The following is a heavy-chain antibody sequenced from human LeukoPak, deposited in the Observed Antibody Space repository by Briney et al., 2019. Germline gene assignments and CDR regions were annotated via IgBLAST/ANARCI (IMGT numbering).Heavy chain of an antibody. Sequence: GGSLRLSCAASGFTFDDYAMHWVRQAPGKGLEWVSLISGDGGSTYYADSVKGRFTISRDNSKNPLYLQMNSLRTEDTALYYCASIAVAGTANFDYWGQGTLVTVSS. J-gene: IGHJ4*02. V-gene: IGHV3-43*02. CDR1: GFTFDDYA. CDR3: ASIAVAGTANFDY. D-gene: IGHD6-19*01. CDR2: ISGDGGST.